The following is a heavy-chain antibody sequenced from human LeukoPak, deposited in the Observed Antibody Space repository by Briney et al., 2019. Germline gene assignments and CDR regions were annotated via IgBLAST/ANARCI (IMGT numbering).Heavy chain of an antibody. Sequence: SETLSLTCTVSGGSISSSSYYWGWIRQPPGKGLEWIGEINHSGSTNYNPSLKSRVTISVDTSKNQFSLKLSSVTAADTAVYYCARLGVRGENYWGQGTLVTVSS. J-gene: IGHJ4*02. CDR3: ARLGVRGENY. CDR2: INHSGST. CDR1: GGSISSSSYY. V-gene: IGHV4-39*07. D-gene: IGHD3-10*01.